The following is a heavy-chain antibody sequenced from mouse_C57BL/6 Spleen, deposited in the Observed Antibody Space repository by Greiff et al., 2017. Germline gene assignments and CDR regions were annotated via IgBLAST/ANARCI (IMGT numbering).Heavy chain of an antibody. CDR2: ISSGGDYI. CDR1: GFTFSSYA. D-gene: IGHD4-1*01. Sequence: EVKLVESGEGLVKPGGSLKLSCAASGFTFSSYAMSWVRQTPEKRLEWVAYISSGGDYIYYADTVQGRFTISRDNARNTLCLQMSSLKSEDTAMYYCTRKLGDYFDYWGQGTTLTVAS. V-gene: IGHV5-9-1*02. J-gene: IGHJ2*01. CDR3: TRKLGDYFDY.